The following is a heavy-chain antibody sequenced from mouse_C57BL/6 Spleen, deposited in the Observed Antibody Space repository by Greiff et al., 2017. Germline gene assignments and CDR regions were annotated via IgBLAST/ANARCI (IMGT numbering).Heavy chain of an antibody. D-gene: IGHD1-1*01. CDR3: ARFGYYGSSYAAMDY. V-gene: IGHV1-54*01. Sequence: VQLQQSGAELVRPGTSVKVSCKASGYAFTNYLIEWVKQRPGQGLEWIGVINPGSGGTNYNEKFKGKATLTADKSSSTAYMQLSSLTSEDSAVYFCARFGYYGSSYAAMDYWGQGTSVTVSS. CDR1: GYAFTNYL. CDR2: INPGSGGT. J-gene: IGHJ4*01.